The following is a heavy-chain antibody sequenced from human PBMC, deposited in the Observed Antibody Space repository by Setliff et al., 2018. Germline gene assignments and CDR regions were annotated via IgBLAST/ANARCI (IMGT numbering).Heavy chain of an antibody. D-gene: IGHD1-26*01. J-gene: IGHJ3*02. Sequence: SETLSLTCNVSGDSISSTYHWGWIRQSPGKGLEWIGHISTTGTTSYNPSLKRRVTISLDTSKNQFSLKMTSVTAADTAVYFCARDGSGSYQGTDAFDIWGQGTMVTVSS. V-gene: IGHV4-4*08. CDR2: ISTTGTT. CDR3: ARDGSGSYQGTDAFDI. CDR1: GDSISSTYH.